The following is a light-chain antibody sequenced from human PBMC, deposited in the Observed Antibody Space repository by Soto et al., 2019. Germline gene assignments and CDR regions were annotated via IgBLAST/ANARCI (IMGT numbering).Light chain of an antibody. V-gene: IGLV2-14*01. Sequence: QSALTQPASGSGSPGQSFTSSCTGTSSDVGGYNSVSWYRQDPGKAPKLMIYDVTNRPSGVSNRFSGSKSGNTASLTISGLQAEDEADYYCSSFTSSITYVFGTGTKVTVL. CDR3: SSFTSSITYV. CDR1: SSDVGGYNS. J-gene: IGLJ1*01. CDR2: DVT.